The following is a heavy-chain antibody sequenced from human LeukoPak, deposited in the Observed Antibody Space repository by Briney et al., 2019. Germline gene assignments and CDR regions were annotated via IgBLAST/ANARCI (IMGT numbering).Heavy chain of an antibody. CDR1: GYTFTSYA. CDR3: ARKVDYDFWSGKGDYYMDV. CDR2: INAGNGNT. D-gene: IGHD3-3*01. J-gene: IGHJ6*03. Sequence: ASVKVSCKASGYTFTSYAMHWVRQAPGQRLEWMGWINAGNGNTKYSQKLQGRVTMTTDTSTSTAYMELRSLRSDDTAVYYCARKVDYDFWSGKGDYYMDVWGKGTTVTVSS. V-gene: IGHV1-3*01.